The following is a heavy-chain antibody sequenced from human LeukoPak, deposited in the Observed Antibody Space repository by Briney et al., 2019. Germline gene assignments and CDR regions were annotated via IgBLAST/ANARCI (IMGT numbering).Heavy chain of an antibody. Sequence: ASVKVSCKASGGTFSSYAISWVRQAPGQGLEWMGWINPNSGGTNYAQKFQGRVTMTRDTSISTAYMELSRLRSDDTAVYYCARGGYCSSTSCSDFDYWGQGTLVTVSS. J-gene: IGHJ4*02. CDR2: INPNSGGT. D-gene: IGHD2-2*01. V-gene: IGHV1-2*02. CDR3: ARGGYCSSTSCSDFDY. CDR1: GGTFSSYA.